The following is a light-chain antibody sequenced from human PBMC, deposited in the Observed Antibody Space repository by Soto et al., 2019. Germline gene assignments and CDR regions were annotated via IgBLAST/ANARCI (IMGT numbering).Light chain of an antibody. CDR3: SAYTHSNTVI. CDR1: SSDVAAYNF. Sequence: QSVLTQPASVSGSPGQSITISCTGTSSDVAAYNFVPWYQQHPGEVPKLMIYEVIKRPSGISDRFSGSKSGNTASLTISGLQAEDEADYYCSAYTHSNTVIFGGGTKLTVL. J-gene: IGLJ2*01. V-gene: IGLV2-14*03. CDR2: EVI.